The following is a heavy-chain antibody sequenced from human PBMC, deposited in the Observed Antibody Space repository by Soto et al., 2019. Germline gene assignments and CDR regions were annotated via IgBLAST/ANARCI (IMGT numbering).Heavy chain of an antibody. Sequence: QVQLVQSGAEAKKPGSSVKVSCKASGGTFSSYAISWVRQAPGQGLEWMGGIIPIFGTANYAEKFQGRVTITAVESTRTAYMEVSSLSSEVTAVDSCASYCGAGVGLWWVQGTLVTFSS. CDR1: GGTFSSYA. CDR3: ASYCGAGVGLW. J-gene: IGHJ4*02. CDR2: IIPIFGTA. D-gene: IGHD2-15*01. V-gene: IGHV1-69*01.